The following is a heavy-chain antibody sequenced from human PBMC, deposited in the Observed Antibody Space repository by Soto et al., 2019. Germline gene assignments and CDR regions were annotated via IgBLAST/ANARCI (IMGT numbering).Heavy chain of an antibody. CDR2: ISSSSSYI. CDR3: ARAANGYCSSTSCPVAPYYYYYMDV. Sequence: GGSLRLSCAASGFTFSSYSMNWVRQAPGKGLEWVSSISSSSSYIYYADSVKGRFTISRDNAKNSLYLQMNSLRAEDTAVYYCARAANGYCSSTSCPVAPYYYYYMDVWGKGTTVTVSS. D-gene: IGHD2-2*01. CDR1: GFTFSSYS. J-gene: IGHJ6*03. V-gene: IGHV3-21*01.